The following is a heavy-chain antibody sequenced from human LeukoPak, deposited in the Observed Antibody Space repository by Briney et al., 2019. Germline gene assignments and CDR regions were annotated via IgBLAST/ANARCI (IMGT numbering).Heavy chain of an antibody. D-gene: IGHD1-26*01. J-gene: IGHJ6*03. Sequence: GGSLRLSCAASGFTFSNYGMHWVRQAPGKGLEWVAVISYDGSNKYYTDSVKGRFTISRDNSKNTLFLQMNSLRPEDTALYYCAKYPGGFTGIVNYYHMDAWGKGTTVTVSS. CDR1: GFTFSNYG. CDR3: AKYPGGFTGIVNYYHMDA. V-gene: IGHV3-30*18. CDR2: ISYDGSNK.